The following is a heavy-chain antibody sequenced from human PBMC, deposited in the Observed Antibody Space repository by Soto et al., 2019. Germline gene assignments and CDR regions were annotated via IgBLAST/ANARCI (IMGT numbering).Heavy chain of an antibody. CDR2: IDSSGEK. V-gene: IGHV2-26*01. CDR3: ARRHLAVAVCPWFDP. Sequence: QVTLKESGPVLVKPTETLTLRCTVSGLSITDSEMGVSWIRQPPGQPLEWLAHIDSSGEKSYRTFLKSRLAIFKDTSKSLIVLAMSIIDPADTATYYCARRHLAVAVCPWFDPWGQGIPVTVSS. CDR1: GLSITDSEMG. J-gene: IGHJ5*02. D-gene: IGHD6-19*01.